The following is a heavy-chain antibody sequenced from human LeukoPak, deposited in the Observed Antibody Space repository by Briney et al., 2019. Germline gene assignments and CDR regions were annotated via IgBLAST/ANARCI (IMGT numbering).Heavy chain of an antibody. CDR2: IWYDGSNK. J-gene: IGHJ4*02. CDR3: ARDTPFSTGPIDY. D-gene: IGHD3-9*01. V-gene: IGHV3-33*01. CDR1: GFTFSSYG. Sequence: GGSLRLSCAASGFTFSSYGMHWVRQAPGKGLEWVAVIWYDGSNKYYADSVKGRFTISRDNSKNTLYLQMNSLRAEDTAVYYCARDTPFSTGPIDYWGQGTLVTVSS.